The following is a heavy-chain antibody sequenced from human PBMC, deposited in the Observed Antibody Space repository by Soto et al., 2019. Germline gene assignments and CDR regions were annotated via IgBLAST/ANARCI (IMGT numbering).Heavy chain of an antibody. CDR1: GFTFRSYT. J-gene: IGHJ4*02. CDR2: ISGSGGNT. V-gene: IGHV3-23*01. CDR3: AKDLAVINVFGY. Sequence: PGGSLRLSCEASGFTFRSYTMTWVRQAPGKGLEWVSAISGSGGNTYYTDSVKGRFTISRDNSKNTLYLQMNSLRAEDTAVYYCAKDLAVINVFGYWGQGALVTVSS. D-gene: IGHD3-10*01.